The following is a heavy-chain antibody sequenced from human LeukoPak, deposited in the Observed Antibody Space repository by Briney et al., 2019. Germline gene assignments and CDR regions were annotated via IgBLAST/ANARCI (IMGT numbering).Heavy chain of an antibody. Sequence: ASVKVSCKASGYTFTSYYMHWVRQAPGQGLEWMGIINPSGGSTSYAQKFQGRVTMTRDTSTSTVYMELSSLRSEDTAVYYCAIGRATAMVTGWFDPWGQGTLVTVSS. J-gene: IGHJ5*02. CDR2: INPSGGST. V-gene: IGHV1-46*01. CDR3: AIGRATAMVTGWFDP. CDR1: GYTFTSYY. D-gene: IGHD5-18*01.